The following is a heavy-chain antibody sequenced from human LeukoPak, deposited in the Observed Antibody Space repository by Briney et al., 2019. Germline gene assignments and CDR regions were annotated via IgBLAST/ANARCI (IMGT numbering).Heavy chain of an antibody. J-gene: IGHJ3*02. V-gene: IGHV4-34*01. Sequence: SETLSLTCAVYGGSFSGYYWSWIRQPPGKGLEWIGENNHSGSTNYNPSLKSRVTISVDTSKNQFSLKLSSVTAADTAVYYCATSSGYYIDAFDIWGQGTMVTVSS. CDR3: ATSSGYYIDAFDI. CDR1: GGSFSGYY. CDR2: NNHSGST. D-gene: IGHD3-22*01.